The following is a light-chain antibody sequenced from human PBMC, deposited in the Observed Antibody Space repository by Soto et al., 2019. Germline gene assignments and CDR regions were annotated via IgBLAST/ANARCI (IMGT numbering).Light chain of an antibody. J-gene: IGLJ2*01. V-gene: IGLV3-1*01. CDR2: QDS. Sequence: SYELTQPPSVSVSPGQTASITCSGDKLGDKYACWYQQKPGQSPVLVIYQDSKRPSGIPERSSGSNSGNTATLTISGTQAMDGADYYCQAWDSSTVVFGGGTKLTVL. CDR1: KLGDKY. CDR3: QAWDSSTVV.